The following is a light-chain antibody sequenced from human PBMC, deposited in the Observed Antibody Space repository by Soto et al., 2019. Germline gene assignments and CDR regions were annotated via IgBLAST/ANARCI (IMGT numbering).Light chain of an antibody. J-gene: IGLJ2*01. CDR2: GSS. Sequence: QSVLTQPPSVSGAPGQRVTISCTGSSSNIGAGYDVHWYQQLPGTAPKLLIYGSSNRPSGVPDRFSGSKSGTSASLAITGLQAEDEADYCCQSYDSSLSGSEVFGGGTKLTVL. CDR3: QSYDSSLSGSEV. V-gene: IGLV1-40*01. CDR1: SSNIGAGYD.